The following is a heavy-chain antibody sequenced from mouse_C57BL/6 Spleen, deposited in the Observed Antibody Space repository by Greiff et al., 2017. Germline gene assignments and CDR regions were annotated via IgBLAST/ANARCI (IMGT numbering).Heavy chain of an antibody. Sequence: QVQLQQPGTELVKPGASVKLSCKASGYTFTSYWMHWVKQRPGQGLEWIGNINPSNGGTNYNEKFKSKATLTVDKSSSTAYMQLSSLTSEDSAVYCCARWGTRVGDDFDYGGQGTTLTVSS. V-gene: IGHV1-53*01. CDR2: INPSNGGT. CDR1: GYTFTSYW. J-gene: IGHJ2*01. CDR3: ARWGTRVGDDFDY. D-gene: IGHD1-1*01.